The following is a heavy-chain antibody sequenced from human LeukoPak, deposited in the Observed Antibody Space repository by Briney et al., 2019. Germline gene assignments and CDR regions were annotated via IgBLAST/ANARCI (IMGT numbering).Heavy chain of an antibody. CDR3: AKSTAQWRSGY. V-gene: IGHV3-7*01. J-gene: IGHJ4*02. Sequence: GGSLRLSCAASGFTFSISWMSWVRQAPGKGLEWVANIKQDGSEKYYVDSVKGRFTISRDNAKNSLYLQMNSLRAEDTAVYYCAKSTAQWRSGYWGQGTLVTVSS. CDR1: GFTFSISW. CDR2: IKQDGSEK. D-gene: IGHD6-19*01.